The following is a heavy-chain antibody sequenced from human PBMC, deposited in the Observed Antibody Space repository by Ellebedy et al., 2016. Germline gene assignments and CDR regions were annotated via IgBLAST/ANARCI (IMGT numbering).Heavy chain of an antibody. CDR1: GYTLNDLA. Sequence: ASVKVSXXISGYTLNDLAIHWVRQAPGKGLEWMGGFDPEGGEMTYAQKFQDRVTMTEDRSTDTAYMEMRSLRSDDTAVYYCATPRFDPSRVPIWRPIVHWGQGALVTVSS. J-gene: IGHJ4*02. CDR3: ATPRFDPSRVPIWRPIVH. CDR2: FDPEGGEM. D-gene: IGHD3-10*01. V-gene: IGHV1-24*01.